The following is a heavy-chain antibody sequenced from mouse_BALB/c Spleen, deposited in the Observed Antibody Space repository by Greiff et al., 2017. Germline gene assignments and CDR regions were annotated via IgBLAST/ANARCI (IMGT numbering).Heavy chain of an antibody. CDR1: GYSITSDYA. Sequence: EVKLQESGPGLVKPSQSLSLTCTVTGYSITSDYAWNWIRQFPGNKLEWMGYISYSGSTSYNPSLKSRISITRDTSKNQFFLQLNSVTTEDTATYYCASTGLRDFDYWGQGTTLTVSS. D-gene: IGHD2-4*01. CDR2: ISYSGST. J-gene: IGHJ2*01. V-gene: IGHV3-2*02. CDR3: ASTGLRDFDY.